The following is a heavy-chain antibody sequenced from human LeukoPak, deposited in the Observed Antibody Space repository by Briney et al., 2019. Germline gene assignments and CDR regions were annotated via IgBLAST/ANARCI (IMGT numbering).Heavy chain of an antibody. D-gene: IGHD2-2*02. CDR2: INPSGGST. J-gene: IGHJ3*02. CDR1: GYTFTSYY. Sequence: ASVKVSCKASGYTFTSYYMHWVRQAPGQGLEWMGIINPSGGSTSYAQKFQGRVTMTRDTSTSTVYMELSSLRSEDTAVYYCATPLRYCSSTSCYNDAFDIWGQGTMVTVSS. V-gene: IGHV1-46*01. CDR3: ATPLRYCSSTSCYNDAFDI.